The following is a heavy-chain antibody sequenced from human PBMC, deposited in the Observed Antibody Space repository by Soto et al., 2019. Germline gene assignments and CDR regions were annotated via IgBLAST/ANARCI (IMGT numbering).Heavy chain of an antibody. CDR1: GGSISSGGYY. V-gene: IGHV4-31*03. Sequence: QVQLQESGPGLVKPSQTLSLTCTVSGGSISSGGYYWSWIRQHPGKGLEWIGYIYYSGSTYYNPSLKSRVTISVDTSKNQFSLKLSSVTAADTAVYYCHGLKDGYTQYYFDYWGQGTLVTVSS. CDR3: HGLKDGYTQYYFDY. CDR2: IYYSGST. J-gene: IGHJ4*02. D-gene: IGHD5-12*01.